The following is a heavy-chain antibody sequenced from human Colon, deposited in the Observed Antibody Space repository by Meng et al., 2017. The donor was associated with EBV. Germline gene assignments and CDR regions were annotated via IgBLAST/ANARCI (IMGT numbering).Heavy chain of an antibody. V-gene: IGHV4-34*12. Sequence: VQRKHWGAGLLKPSETLSLTGAVNGGSLSGAYWNWIRQPPGKGLEWIGEIIHGGSPSYNPSLKSRVTISIDTSKNQLSLMLSSVTAADTAAYYCARRPTGIDYWGQGTLVTVSS. CDR2: IIHGGSP. CDR1: GGSLSGAY. D-gene: IGHD2-8*02. CDR3: ARRPTGIDY. J-gene: IGHJ4*02.